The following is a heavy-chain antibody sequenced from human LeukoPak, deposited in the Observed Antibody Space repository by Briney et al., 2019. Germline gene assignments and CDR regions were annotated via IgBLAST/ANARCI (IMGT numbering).Heavy chain of an antibody. CDR2: VNHCGST. Sequence: SETLSLTCAVYGGSFSTYYWSWIRQPPGKGLEWIGEVNHCGSTNYNPSLKSRVTISVDTSTNQFSLKLSSVTAADTAVYYCARAPPYCSSTSCYPNRWFDPWGQGTLVTVSS. V-gene: IGHV4-34*01. CDR3: ARAPPYCSSTSCYPNRWFDP. D-gene: IGHD2-2*01. J-gene: IGHJ5*02. CDR1: GGSFSTYY.